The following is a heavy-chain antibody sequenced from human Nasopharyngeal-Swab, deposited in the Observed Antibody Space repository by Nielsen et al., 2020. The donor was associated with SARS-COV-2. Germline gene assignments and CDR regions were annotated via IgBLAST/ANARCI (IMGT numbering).Heavy chain of an antibody. D-gene: IGHD6-19*01. V-gene: IGHV4-34*01. Sequence: SETLSLTCAVYGGSFSGYYWSWIRQPPGKGPEWIGEINHSGSTNYNPSLKSRVTISVDTSKNQFSLKLSSVTAADTAVYYCARVENSSGWYGYYDYWGQGTLVTVSS. CDR1: GGSFSGYY. CDR2: INHSGST. J-gene: IGHJ4*02. CDR3: ARVENSSGWYGYYDY.